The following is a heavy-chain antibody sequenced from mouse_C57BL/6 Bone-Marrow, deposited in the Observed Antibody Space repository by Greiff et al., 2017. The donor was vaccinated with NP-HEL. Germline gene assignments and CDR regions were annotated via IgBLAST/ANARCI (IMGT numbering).Heavy chain of an antibody. CDR2: ISYDGSN. Sequence: EVQVVESGPGLVKPSQSLSLTCSVTGYSITSGYYWNWIRQFPGNKLEWMGYISYDGSNNYNPSLKNRISITRDTSKNQFFLKLNSVTTEDTATYYCARGNYSNPFAYWGQGTLVTVSA. D-gene: IGHD2-5*01. CDR1: GYSITSGYY. J-gene: IGHJ3*01. CDR3: ARGNYSNPFAY. V-gene: IGHV3-6*01.